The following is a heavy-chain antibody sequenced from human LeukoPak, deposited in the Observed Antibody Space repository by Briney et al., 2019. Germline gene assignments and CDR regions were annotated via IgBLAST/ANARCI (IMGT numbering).Heavy chain of an antibody. J-gene: IGHJ4*02. CDR1: GGSISSYY. CDR2: IYYSGST. CDR3: AREDSSGYPFDY. D-gene: IGHD3-22*01. Sequence: SETLSLTCTVSGGSISSYYWSWIRQPPGKGLEWIGYIYYSGSTNYNPSLKSRVTISVDTSKNQFSLKLSSVTAADTAVYYCAREDSSGYPFDYWGQGTLVTVSS. V-gene: IGHV4-59*01.